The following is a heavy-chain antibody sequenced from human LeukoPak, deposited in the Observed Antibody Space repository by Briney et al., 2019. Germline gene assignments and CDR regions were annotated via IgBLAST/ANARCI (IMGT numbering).Heavy chain of an antibody. J-gene: IGHJ2*01. V-gene: IGHV3-23*01. CDR2: ISSSGGNT. Sequence: PGGSLRLSCAASGFTFSNYAMSWVRQAPGKGLEWVSAISSSGGNTYYADAVKGRFTISRHNSENTLYLQMNSLRAEDTAVYYCARWLYYYGSPIGGFDLWGRGTLVTVSS. CDR3: ARWLYYYGSPIGGFDL. CDR1: GFTFSNYA. D-gene: IGHD3-10*01.